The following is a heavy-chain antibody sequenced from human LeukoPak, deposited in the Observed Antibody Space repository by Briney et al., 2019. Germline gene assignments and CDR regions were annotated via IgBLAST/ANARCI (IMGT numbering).Heavy chain of an antibody. D-gene: IGHD6-13*01. Sequence: GASVKVSCKASGFTFTSSAVQWVRQARGQRLEWIGWIVVGSGNTNYAQKFQERVTITRDMSTSTAYMELSSLRSEDTAVYYCAAYPSKSSSSIDYWGQGTLVTVSS. CDR1: GFTFTSSA. CDR3: AAYPSKSSSSIDY. V-gene: IGHV1-58*01. CDR2: IVVGSGNT. J-gene: IGHJ4*02.